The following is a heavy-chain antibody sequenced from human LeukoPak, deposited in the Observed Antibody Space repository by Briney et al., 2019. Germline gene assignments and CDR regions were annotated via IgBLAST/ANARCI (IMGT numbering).Heavy chain of an antibody. V-gene: IGHV3-48*02. CDR3: ARGYSGSSYYYYGMDV. CDR1: GFTFSSYS. D-gene: IGHD1-26*01. CDR2: ISSSSTTI. J-gene: IGHJ6*02. Sequence: GGSLRLSCVASGFTFSSYSMNWVRQAPGKGLEWVSYISSSSTTIDYADSVKGRFTISRDNAKNSLYLQMNSLRDEDMAVYYCARGYSGSSYYYYGMDVWGQGTTVTVSS.